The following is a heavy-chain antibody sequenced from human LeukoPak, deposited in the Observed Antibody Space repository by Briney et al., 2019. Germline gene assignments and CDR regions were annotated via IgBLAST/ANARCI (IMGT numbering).Heavy chain of an antibody. Sequence: GGSLRLSCAASGFTFSSYAMHWVRQAPGKGLEWVAVISYDGSNKYYADSVKGRFTISRDNSKNTLYLQMNSLRAEDTAVYYCARDPWGHYDILTGPDAFDIWGQGTMVTVSS. CDR1: GFTFSSYA. J-gene: IGHJ3*02. V-gene: IGHV3-30*04. CDR3: ARDPWGHYDILTGPDAFDI. D-gene: IGHD3-9*01. CDR2: ISYDGSNK.